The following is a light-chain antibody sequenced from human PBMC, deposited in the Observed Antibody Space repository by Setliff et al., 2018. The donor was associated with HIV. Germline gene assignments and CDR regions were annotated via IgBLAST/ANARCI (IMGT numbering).Light chain of an antibody. V-gene: IGLV2-23*02. CDR3: CSYTGDRLLFV. J-gene: IGLJ1*01. CDR2: EVN. Sequence: QSALTQPASVSASPGQSITLSCTGTSSNIGSYNLVSWYQQHPGRAPKLIIYEVNKRPSEVSSRFSASKSGNTASLTISELQADDEADYYCCSYTGDRLLFVFGTGTKGTVL. CDR1: SSNIGSYNL.